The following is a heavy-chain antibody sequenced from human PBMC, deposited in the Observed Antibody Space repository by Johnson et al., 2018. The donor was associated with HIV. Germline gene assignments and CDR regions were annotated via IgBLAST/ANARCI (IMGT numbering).Heavy chain of an antibody. Sequence: QVQVVESGGGVVQPGGSLRLSCAASGFTFSSYGMHWVRQAPGKGLEWVAFIRYDGSNKYYADSMKGRFTISRDNSKNTLYLQMNSLRAEDTAVYYCARDPGVVEAPRARVDAFDIWGQGTMVTVSS. CDR2: IRYDGSNK. D-gene: IGHD2-15*01. CDR3: ARDPGVVEAPRARVDAFDI. J-gene: IGHJ3*02. CDR1: GFTFSSYG. V-gene: IGHV3-30*02.